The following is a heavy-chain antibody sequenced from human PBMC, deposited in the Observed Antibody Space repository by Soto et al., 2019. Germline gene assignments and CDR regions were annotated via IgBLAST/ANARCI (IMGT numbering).Heavy chain of an antibody. J-gene: IGHJ5*02. CDR2: IKPDESEK. CDR1: GFTFSDSW. V-gene: IGHV3-7*01. D-gene: IGHD4-4*01. Sequence: EVQLVASGGGLVQPGGSLRLSCTASGFTFSDSWMTWVRQDPGKGLEWVARIKPDESEKKYADSVKGRFSISRDNAKNSMYLQMDSLRGEDTAVYYCVRGGSNYASWGQGTLVTVSS. CDR3: VRGGSNYAS.